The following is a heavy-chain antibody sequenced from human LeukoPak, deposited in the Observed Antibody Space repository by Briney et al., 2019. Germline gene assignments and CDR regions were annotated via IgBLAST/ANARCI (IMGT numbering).Heavy chain of an antibody. CDR2: IYYSGIT. D-gene: IGHD7-27*01. V-gene: IGHV4-59*01. Sequence: SETLSLTCTVSGDSINSYYWSWIRQPPGKGLEWIGCIYYSGITKYNPSLKSRVTISVDTSRNRFSLKLSSVTAADTALYYCAKTGDRTGYYYYMDVWGKGTTVTVSS. J-gene: IGHJ6*03. CDR1: GDSINSYY. CDR3: AKTGDRTGYYYYMDV.